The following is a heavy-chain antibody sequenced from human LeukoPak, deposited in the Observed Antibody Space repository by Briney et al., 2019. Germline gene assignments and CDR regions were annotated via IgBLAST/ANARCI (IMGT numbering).Heavy chain of an antibody. V-gene: IGHV4-31*03. CDR3: ASGKYYFGSGSYPYGGYYFDY. Sequence: SQTLSLTCTVSGGSISSGGYYWSWIRQHPGKGLEWIGYIYYSGSTYYNPSLKSRVTISVDTSKNQFSLKLSSVTAADTAVYYCASGKYYFGSGSYPYGGYYFDYWGQGTLVTVSS. J-gene: IGHJ4*02. CDR2: IYYSGST. CDR1: GGSISSGGYY. D-gene: IGHD3-10*01.